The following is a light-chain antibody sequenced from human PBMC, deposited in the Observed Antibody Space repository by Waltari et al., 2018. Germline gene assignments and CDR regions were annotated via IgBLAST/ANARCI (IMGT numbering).Light chain of an antibody. CDR2: EVF. V-gene: IGLV2-23*02. CDR1: PSDVGLYYL. CDR3: CSYAGRGTYV. J-gene: IGLJ1*01. Sequence: QSALTQPASVSGTPGQSLTIPCTGTPSDVGLYYLVPWYQQHPGEAPKLLICEVFKRPPDISSRFSGSKSGSTASLTISGLQPEDEADYYCCSYAGRGTYVFGSGTKVTVL.